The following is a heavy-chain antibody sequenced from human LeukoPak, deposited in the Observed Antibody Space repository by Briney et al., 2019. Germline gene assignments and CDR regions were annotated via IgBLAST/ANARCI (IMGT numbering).Heavy chain of an antibody. CDR1: GYSISSGYY. CDR3: ARTRYEWELPGFDY. D-gene: IGHD1-26*01. Sequence: SSETLSLTFTVSGYSISSGYYWGWIRQPPGKGLEWIGSIYHSGSTYYNPSLKSRVTISVDTSKNQFPLKLSSVTAADTAVYYCARTRYEWELPGFDYWGQGTLVTVSS. J-gene: IGHJ4*02. V-gene: IGHV4-38-2*02. CDR2: IYHSGST.